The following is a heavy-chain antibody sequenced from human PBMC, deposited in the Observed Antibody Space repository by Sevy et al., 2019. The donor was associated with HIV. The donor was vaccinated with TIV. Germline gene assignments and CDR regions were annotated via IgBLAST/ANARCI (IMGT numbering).Heavy chain of an antibody. CDR2: INPNSGGT. CDR3: ATDSGRYFDL. D-gene: IGHD5-12*01. Sequence: ASVKVSCKASGYTFSGYYMHWVRQAPGQGLEWMGWINPNSGGTNYAQTFQGRVTVTRDTSITTAYMELSSLRSDDTAVYYCATDSGRYFDLWGRGTLVTVSS. CDR1: GYTFSGYY. J-gene: IGHJ2*01. V-gene: IGHV1-2*02.